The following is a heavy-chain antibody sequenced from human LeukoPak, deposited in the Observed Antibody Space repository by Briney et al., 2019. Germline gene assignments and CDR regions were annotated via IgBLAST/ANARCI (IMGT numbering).Heavy chain of an antibody. CDR2: ISSNGGST. CDR3: ARAGYYGDLNDAFDI. D-gene: IGHD4-17*01. J-gene: IGHJ3*02. V-gene: IGHV3-64*01. CDR1: GLTFSSYA. Sequence: GGCLRLSCAAAGLTFSSYAMPSVRQAPGKGLEYVSAISSNGGSTYYANSVKGRFTISRDNSKNTLYLQMGSLRAEDMAVYYCARAGYYGDLNDAFDIWGQGTMVTVSS.